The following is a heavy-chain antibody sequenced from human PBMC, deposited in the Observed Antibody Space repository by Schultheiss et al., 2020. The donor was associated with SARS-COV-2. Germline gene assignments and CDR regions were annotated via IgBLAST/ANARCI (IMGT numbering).Heavy chain of an antibody. J-gene: IGHJ1*01. D-gene: IGHD5-18*01. CDR1: GGSFSGYY. CDR2: INHSGST. CDR3: ARGDTAMAFAEYFQH. V-gene: IGHV4-34*01. Sequence: GSLRLSCAVYGGSFSGYYWSWIRQPPGKGLEWIGEINHSGSTNYNPSLKSRVTISVDTSKNQFSLKLSSVTAADTAVYYCARGDTAMAFAEYFQHWGQGTLVTVSS.